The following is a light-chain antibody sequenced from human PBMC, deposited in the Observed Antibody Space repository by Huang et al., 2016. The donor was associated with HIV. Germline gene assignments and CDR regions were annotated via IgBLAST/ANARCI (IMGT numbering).Light chain of an antibody. Sequence: DLVMIQSPLSLPVTPGEPASISCRSSQSLLHTNAYNYLDWYLQKPGQSPQLLIYLGSSRASGVPDRVSGGGSGTRFSLNISRVEAEDAGIYYCMEALKTPYTFGQGTKLEIK. J-gene: IGKJ2*01. CDR3: MEALKTPYT. V-gene: IGKV2-28*01. CDR1: QSLLHTNAYNY. CDR2: LGS.